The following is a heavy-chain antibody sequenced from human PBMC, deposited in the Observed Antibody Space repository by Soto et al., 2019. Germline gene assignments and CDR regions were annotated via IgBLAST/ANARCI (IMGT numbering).Heavy chain of an antibody. D-gene: IGHD4-17*01. CDR3: ARAYGDYGVIDY. J-gene: IGHJ4*02. CDR1: GGSFSGYY. CDR2: INHSVST. V-gene: IGHV4-34*01. Sequence: QVQLQQWGAGLLKPSETLSLTCAVYGGSFSGYYWSWIRQPPGKGLEWIGEINHSVSTNYNPSLKRRVTISVDTSKNQFSLKLSSVTAADTAVYYCARAYGDYGVIDYWGQGTLVTVSS.